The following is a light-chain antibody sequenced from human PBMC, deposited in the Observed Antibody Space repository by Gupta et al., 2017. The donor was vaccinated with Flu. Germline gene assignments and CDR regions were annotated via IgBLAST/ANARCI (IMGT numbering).Light chain of an antibody. Sequence: QSALTQPASVSGSPGQSITISCTGTSSDVGGYDSVSWYQQHPGKTPKVMIYDVSNRPSGVSNRFSGSKSGNTASLPISGLQAEDEADYYCSSYTDSHTLLFGGGTKLTVL. CDR3: SSYTDSHTLL. J-gene: IGLJ2*01. CDR1: SSDVGGYDS. V-gene: IGLV2-14*01. CDR2: DVS.